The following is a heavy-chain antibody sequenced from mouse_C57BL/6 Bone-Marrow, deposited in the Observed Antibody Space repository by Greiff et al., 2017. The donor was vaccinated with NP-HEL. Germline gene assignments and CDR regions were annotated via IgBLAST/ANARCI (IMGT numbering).Heavy chain of an antibody. J-gene: IGHJ3*01. V-gene: IGHV1-50*01. CDR1: GYTFTTYW. Sequence: QVQLQQPRAELVKPGASVKLSCKASGYTFTTYWMQWVKQRPGQGLEWIGEIDPSDSYTNYNQKFKGKATLTVDTSSSTAYMPLSSLTSEDSAVYYCPHKAYYGRSYEFAYSGQGTLVTVS. CDR2: IDPSDSYT. D-gene: IGHD1-1*01. CDR3: PHKAYYGRSYEFAY.